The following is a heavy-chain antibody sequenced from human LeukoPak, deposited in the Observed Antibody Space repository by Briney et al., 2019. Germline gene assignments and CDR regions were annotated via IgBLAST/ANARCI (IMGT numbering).Heavy chain of an antibody. CDR2: ISYIGST. V-gene: IGHV4-59*01. D-gene: IGHD1-26*01. J-gene: IGHJ4*02. Sequence: PSETLSLTCTVSGGSISSYYWSWIRQPPGKGLEWIGYISYIGSTNYNPSLKSRVTISVDTSKNQFSLKLSSVTAADTAVYYCAGSIVGANVDYWGQGTLVTVSS. CDR1: GGSISSYY. CDR3: AGSIVGANVDY.